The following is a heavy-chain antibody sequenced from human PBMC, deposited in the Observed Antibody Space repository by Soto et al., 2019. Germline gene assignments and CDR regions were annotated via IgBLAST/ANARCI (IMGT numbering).Heavy chain of an antibody. Sequence: PGGSLRLSCAASGFTFSSYGMHWVRQAPGKGLEWVAVISDDGSNKYYADSLKGRFTISRDNSKNTLYLQMNSLRAEDAAAYYCAKEWVYDTSGWSFDYWGQGTLVTVSS. CDR3: AKEWVYDTSGWSFDY. CDR1: GFTFSSYG. V-gene: IGHV3-30*18. CDR2: ISDDGSNK. J-gene: IGHJ4*02. D-gene: IGHD3-22*01.